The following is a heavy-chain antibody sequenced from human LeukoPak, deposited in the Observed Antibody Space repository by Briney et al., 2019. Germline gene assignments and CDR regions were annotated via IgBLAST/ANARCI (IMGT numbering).Heavy chain of an antibody. J-gene: IGHJ2*01. D-gene: IGHD4-17*01. Sequence: SETLSLTCTVSGGSISSGGYFWSWIRQPPGKGLEWIGYIYESSHALYNPSLKSRVSISGDKSKNQFSLRVNSVTAADTAVYYCARGKKDYGDYAPTWYFDLWGRGTLVTVSS. CDR2: IYESSHA. CDR1: GGSISSGGYF. V-gene: IGHV4-30-2*01. CDR3: ARGKKDYGDYAPTWYFDL.